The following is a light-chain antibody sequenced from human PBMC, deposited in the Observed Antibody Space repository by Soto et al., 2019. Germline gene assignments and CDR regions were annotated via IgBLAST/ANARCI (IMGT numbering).Light chain of an antibody. CDR1: SSDVGGYNF. Sequence: QLVLTQPPSASGSPGQSVSLSCTGTSSDVGGYNFVSWYQQHPGKAPKLMIYEVTKRPSGVPDRFSGSKSGNTASLTVSGLQAEDEADYYCTSYAGSNIPVVFGGGTKLTV. V-gene: IGLV2-8*01. CDR3: TSYAGSNIPVV. CDR2: EVT. J-gene: IGLJ2*01.